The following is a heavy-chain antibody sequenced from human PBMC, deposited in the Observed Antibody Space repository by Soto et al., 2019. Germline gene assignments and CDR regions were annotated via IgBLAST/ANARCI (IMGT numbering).Heavy chain of an antibody. Sequence: EVQLLESGGGLVQPGGSLRLSCAASGFTFSSYAMSWVRQAPGKGLEWVAAISGSGGSTYYADSVKGRFTISRDNSKNALYLQMNSLRAEDTAVYYCAKASAIFYYYYCVAVWGKGTTVTVSS. V-gene: IGHV3-23*01. CDR2: ISGSGGST. CDR1: GFTFSSYA. CDR3: AKASAIFYYYYCVAV. D-gene: IGHD3-3*01. J-gene: IGHJ6*03.